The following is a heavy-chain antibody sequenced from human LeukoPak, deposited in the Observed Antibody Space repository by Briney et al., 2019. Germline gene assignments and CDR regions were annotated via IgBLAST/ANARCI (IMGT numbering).Heavy chain of an antibody. J-gene: IGHJ4*02. Sequence: GGSLRLSCAASGFTFSSYGMHWVRQAPGKGLEWVAVISYDGSNKYYADSVKGRFTISRDNSKNTLYLQMNSLRAEDTAVYYCATTDIVVVVAATPGDYWGQGTLVTVSS. D-gene: IGHD2-15*01. CDR1: GFTFSSYG. V-gene: IGHV3-30*03. CDR3: ATTDIVVVVAATPGDY. CDR2: ISYDGSNK.